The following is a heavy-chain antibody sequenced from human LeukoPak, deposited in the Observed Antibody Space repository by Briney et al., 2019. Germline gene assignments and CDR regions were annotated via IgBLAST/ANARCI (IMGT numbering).Heavy chain of an antibody. CDR2: VKQDGTEK. V-gene: IGHV3-7*01. D-gene: IGHD6-13*01. Sequence: GGPLRLSCEASGFTFRDYGMTWVRKAPGKGLEWVANVKQDGTEKFYVDSVKGRFTISRDNGKNSLYLQMNSLRVKDTAIYYCARAGGTSWADYWGQGTLVTVSS. CDR3: ARAGGTSWADY. J-gene: IGHJ4*02. CDR1: GFTFRDYG.